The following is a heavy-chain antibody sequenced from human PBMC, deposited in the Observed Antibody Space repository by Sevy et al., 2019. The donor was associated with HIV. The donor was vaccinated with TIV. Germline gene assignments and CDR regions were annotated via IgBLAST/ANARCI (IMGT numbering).Heavy chain of an antibody. J-gene: IGHJ4*02. V-gene: IGHV3-21*01. Sequence: GGSLRLSCAASGFTFSSYAMNWVRQAPGKALEWVSSINAISSNIYCADSVKGRFTISRDNAENSLYLQMISVRAEDTAVYYCARDLFSGGNAVYGYWGQGTLVTVSS. CDR3: ARDLFSGGNAVYGY. CDR1: GFTFSSYA. D-gene: IGHD2-15*01. CDR2: INAISSNI.